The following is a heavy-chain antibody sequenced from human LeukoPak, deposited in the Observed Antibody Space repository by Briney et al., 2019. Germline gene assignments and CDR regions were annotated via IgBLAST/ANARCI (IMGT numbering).Heavy chain of an antibody. D-gene: IGHD3-16*02. V-gene: IGHV3-73*01. CDR3: TTKTLRLGELSFQIDY. J-gene: IGHJ4*02. Sequence: GGSLRLSCAASGFTFSGSAMHWVRQASGKGLEWVGRIRSKANSYATAYAASVKGRFTISRDDSKNTAYLQMNSLKTEDTAVYYCTTKTLRLGELSFQIDYWCQGTLVTVSS. CDR1: GFTFSGSA. CDR2: IRSKANSYAT.